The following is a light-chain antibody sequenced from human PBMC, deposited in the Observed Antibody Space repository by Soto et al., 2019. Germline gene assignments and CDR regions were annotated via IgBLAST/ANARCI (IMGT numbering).Light chain of an antibody. CDR2: KAS. J-gene: IGKJ5*01. V-gene: IGKV1-5*03. CDR3: QQHSNYPIT. Sequence: QMTQSPSTLSASVGDRVTITCRASHHIDAWLAWYQQKPGKAPKVLIYKASILESGVPSRFSGSGSGTEFTLTISSLQPDDSATYYCQQHSNYPITFGQGTRLEI. CDR1: HHIDAW.